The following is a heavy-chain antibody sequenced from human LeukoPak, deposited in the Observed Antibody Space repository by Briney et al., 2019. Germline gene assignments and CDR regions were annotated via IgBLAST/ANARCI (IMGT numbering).Heavy chain of an antibody. CDR1: GFTFSSYE. Sequence: PGGSLRLSCAASGFTFSSYEMNWVRQAPGKGLEWVSYISSSSSTIYYADSVKGRFTISRDNAKNSLYLQMNSLRVEDTAVYYCAKVAKYYYGSETYYFFEHWGQGTPVTASS. CDR2: ISSSSSTI. D-gene: IGHD3-10*01. J-gene: IGHJ4*02. V-gene: IGHV3-48*01. CDR3: AKVAKYYYGSETYYFFEH.